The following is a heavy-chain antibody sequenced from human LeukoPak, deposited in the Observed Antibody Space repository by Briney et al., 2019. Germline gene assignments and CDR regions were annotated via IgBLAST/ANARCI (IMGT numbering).Heavy chain of an antibody. CDR1: GGTFSSYT. V-gene: IGHV1-69*02. D-gene: IGHD5-12*01. Sequence: SVNVSRKASGGTFSSYTISWVRQAPGQGLEWMGRIIPILGIANYAQKFQGRVTITADRSTSTAYMELSSLRSEDTAVYYCARNSGYDWGEGMDVWGQGTTVTVSS. CDR3: ARNSGYDWGEGMDV. CDR2: IIPILGIA. J-gene: IGHJ6*02.